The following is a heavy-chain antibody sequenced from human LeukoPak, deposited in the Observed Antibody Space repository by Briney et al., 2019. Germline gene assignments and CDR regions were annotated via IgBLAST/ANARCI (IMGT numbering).Heavy chain of an antibody. J-gene: IGHJ4*02. CDR3: ATASSGLFY. D-gene: IGHD3-16*01. CDR1: GFTFSSYG. Sequence: GGSLRLSCAASGFTFSSYGMHWVRQAPGKGLEWVAVIWYDGSNKYYADSVKGRFTISRDNSKNTLYLQMNSLKTEDTGVYYCATASSGLFYWGQGTLVTVSS. V-gene: IGHV3-33*01. CDR2: IWYDGSNK.